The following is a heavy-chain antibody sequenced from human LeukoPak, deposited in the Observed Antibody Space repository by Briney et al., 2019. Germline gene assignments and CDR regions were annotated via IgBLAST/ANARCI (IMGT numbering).Heavy chain of an antibody. V-gene: IGHV1-2*02. Sequence: GASVEVSCKASGYTFTGYYMHWVRQAPGQVLEWMGWINPNSGGTNYAQKFQGRVTMTRDTSISTVHMELSRLRSEDTAIYFCARDPTVITSSRITIFGVVKSPHNWFDPWGQGTLVIVSS. J-gene: IGHJ5*02. CDR2: INPNSGGT. D-gene: IGHD3-3*01. CDR3: ARDPTVITSSRITIFGVVKSPHNWFDP. CDR1: GYTFTGYY.